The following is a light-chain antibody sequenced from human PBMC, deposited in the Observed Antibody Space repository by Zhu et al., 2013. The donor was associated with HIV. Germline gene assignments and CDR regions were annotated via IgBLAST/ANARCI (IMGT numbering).Light chain of an antibody. J-gene: IGLJ2*01. Sequence: SYVLTQPPSVSVAPGKTAMITCGGNNIGSKTVHWYQQKPGQAPVVVIYDDSDRPSGIPERFSGSNSVNTATLTISRVEVGDEADYYCQVWDSTVDHPNVIFGGGTKLTVL. CDR1: NIGSKT. V-gene: IGLV3-21*04. CDR2: DDS. CDR3: QVWDSTVDHPNVI.